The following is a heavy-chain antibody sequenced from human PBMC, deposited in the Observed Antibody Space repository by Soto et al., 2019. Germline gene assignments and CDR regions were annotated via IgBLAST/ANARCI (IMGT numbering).Heavy chain of an antibody. CDR3: ARGYSSGRTHRDY. J-gene: IGHJ4*02. Sequence: LSLTCTVSGGSVSSGSYYWSWIRQPPGKGLEWIGYIYYSGSTNYNPSLKSRVTISVDTSKNQFSLKLSSVTAADTAVYYCARGYSSGRTHRDYWGQGTLVTVSS. V-gene: IGHV4-61*01. D-gene: IGHD6-19*01. CDR2: IYYSGST. CDR1: GGSVSSGSYY.